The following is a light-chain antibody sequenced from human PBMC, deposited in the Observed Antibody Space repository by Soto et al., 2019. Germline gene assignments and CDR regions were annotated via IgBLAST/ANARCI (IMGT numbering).Light chain of an antibody. CDR3: QQYGVSPLMFT. J-gene: IGKJ2*01. V-gene: IGKV3-20*01. CDR1: QSVSNNY. Sequence: EIGLVQSPGTLSLSPGERATLSCRASQSVSNNYLAWYQQKPGQAPRLLIYGASSRATGVPDRFSGSGTGTDFSLTITRLEPEDFAMYYCQQYGVSPLMFTFGQGTKVDIK. CDR2: GAS.